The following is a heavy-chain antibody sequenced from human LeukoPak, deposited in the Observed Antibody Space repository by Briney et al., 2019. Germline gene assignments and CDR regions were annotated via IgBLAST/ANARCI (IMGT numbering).Heavy chain of an antibody. Sequence: SETLSLTCTVSGGSISSYYWSWIRQPPGKGLEWIGYIYYSGSTNYNPSLKSRVTISVDTSRNQFSLKLSSVTAADTAVYYCATGGSYYAFDIWGQGTMVTVSS. V-gene: IGHV4-59*01. CDR1: GGSISSYY. CDR3: ATGGSYYAFDI. CDR2: IYYSGST. J-gene: IGHJ3*02. D-gene: IGHD1-26*01.